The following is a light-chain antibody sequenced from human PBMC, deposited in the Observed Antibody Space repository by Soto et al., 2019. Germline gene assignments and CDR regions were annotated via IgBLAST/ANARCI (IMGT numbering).Light chain of an antibody. V-gene: IGKV1-5*03. Sequence: MTQSPVTLSASVGDRVTITCRASQSISSWLAWYQQKPGKAPKLLIYKASSLESGVPSRFSGSGSGTEFTLTISSLQPDDFATYYCQQYNSYPTFGGGTKVEIK. CDR2: KAS. J-gene: IGKJ4*01. CDR3: QQYNSYPT. CDR1: QSISSW.